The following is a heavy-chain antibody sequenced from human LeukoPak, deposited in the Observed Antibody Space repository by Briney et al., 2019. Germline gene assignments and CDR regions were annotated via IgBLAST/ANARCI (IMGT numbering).Heavy chain of an antibody. CDR2: IYTSGST. J-gene: IGHJ6*03. D-gene: IGHD3-9*01. CDR3: ARESPIPYDILTGYYGYYYYYMDV. V-gene: IGHV4-61*02. CDR1: GGSIRSGSYY. Sequence: SETLSLTCTVSGGSIRSGSYYWSWIRQPAGKGLEWIGRIYTSGSTNYHPSLKSPVTISVDTSKTQFSLKLTSVTAADTAVYYCARESPIPYDILTGYYGYYYYYMDVWGKGTTVTISS.